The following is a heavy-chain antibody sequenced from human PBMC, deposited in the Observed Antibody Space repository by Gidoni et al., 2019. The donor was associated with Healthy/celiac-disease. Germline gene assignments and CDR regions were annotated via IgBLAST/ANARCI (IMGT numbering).Heavy chain of an antibody. V-gene: IGHV2-26*01. J-gene: IGHJ5*02. CDR3: ARIFAGNFVNWFDP. CDR1: GFSLSNARMG. CDR2: IFANDEK. Sequence: QVTLQESGPVLVKPTETLTLTCTVSGFSLSNARMGVSWIRQPPGKALEWLAHIFANDEKSYSTSLKSRLTISKDTSKSQVVLTMTNMDPVDTATYSCARIFAGNFVNWFDPWGQGTLVTVSS.